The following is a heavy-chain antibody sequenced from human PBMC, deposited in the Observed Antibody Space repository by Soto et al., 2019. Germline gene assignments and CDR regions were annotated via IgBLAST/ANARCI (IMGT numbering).Heavy chain of an antibody. CDR2: INAGNGNT. V-gene: IGHV1-3*01. CDR3: ARDGGLYYYCGMDV. Sequence: QVQLVQSGAEVKKPGASVKVSCKASGYTFTSYAMHWVRQAPGQRLEWMGWINAGNGNTKYSQKFQGRVTITRDTSASTAYMELSSLRSEDTAVYYCARDGGLYYYCGMDVWGQGTTVTVSS. J-gene: IGHJ6*02. CDR1: GYTFTSYA. D-gene: IGHD3-16*01.